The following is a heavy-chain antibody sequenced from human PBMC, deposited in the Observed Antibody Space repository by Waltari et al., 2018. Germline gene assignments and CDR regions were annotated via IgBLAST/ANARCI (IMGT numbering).Heavy chain of an antibody. CDR2: IYHSGIT. CDR3: ARRIQTSTMIGTNYYFDY. D-gene: IGHD3-22*01. V-gene: IGHV4-30-2*01. CDR1: GGSISSGGYS. J-gene: IGHJ4*02. Sequence: QLQLQESGSGLVKPSQTLSLTCAVSGGSISSGGYSWSWIRQPPGKGLEWIGYIYHSGITYYNPSLRSRVTISVDRSKNQCSLKLSSVTAADTAVYYCARRIQTSTMIGTNYYFDYWGQGTLVTVSS.